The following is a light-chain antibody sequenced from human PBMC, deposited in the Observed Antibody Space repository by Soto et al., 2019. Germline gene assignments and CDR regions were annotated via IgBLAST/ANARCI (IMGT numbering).Light chain of an antibody. Sequence: QSALTQPPSASGTPGQRVTISCSGSSSNIGSNTVNWYRQLPGTAPKLLIYNNNQRPSGVPDRFSGSKSGTSASLAISGLQSDDEADYYCAAWDDSLNGAVFGGGTQLTVL. CDR2: NNN. J-gene: IGLJ7*01. CDR1: SSNIGSNT. V-gene: IGLV1-44*01. CDR3: AAWDDSLNGAV.